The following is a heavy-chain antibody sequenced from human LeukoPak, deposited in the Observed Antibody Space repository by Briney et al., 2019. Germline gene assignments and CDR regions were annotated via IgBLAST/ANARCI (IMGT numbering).Heavy chain of an antibody. Sequence: PGGSLRLSCAASGFTFSSYGMHWVRQAPGKGLEWVAVISYDGSNKYYADSVKGRFTISRDNAKNSLYLQMNSLRAEDTAVYYCARAYGGAFDYWGQGTLVTVSS. D-gene: IGHD4-23*01. J-gene: IGHJ4*02. CDR2: ISYDGSNK. V-gene: IGHV3-30*03. CDR3: ARAYGGAFDY. CDR1: GFTFSSYG.